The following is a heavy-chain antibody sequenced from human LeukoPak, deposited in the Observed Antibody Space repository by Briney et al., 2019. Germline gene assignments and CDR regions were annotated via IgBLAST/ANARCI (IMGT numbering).Heavy chain of an antibody. D-gene: IGHD3-9*01. Sequence: GESLKISCKGSGYSFTSSWIAWVRQMPGKGLEWMGRIDPSDSYTNYSPSFQGHVTISADKSISTAYLQWSSLKASDTAMYYCAYDILTGYPNPGFDYWGQGTLVTVSS. J-gene: IGHJ4*02. CDR1: GYSFTSSW. V-gene: IGHV5-10-1*01. CDR3: AYDILTGYPNPGFDY. CDR2: IDPSDSYT.